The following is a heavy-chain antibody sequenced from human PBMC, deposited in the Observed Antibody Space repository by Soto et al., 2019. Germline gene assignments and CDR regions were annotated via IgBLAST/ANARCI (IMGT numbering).Heavy chain of an antibody. CDR3: VRAAGYRGYDYVYYYGMDV. J-gene: IGHJ6*02. D-gene: IGHD5-12*01. CDR2: VWYDGGNK. Sequence: QVQLVESGGGVVQPGRSLRLSCAASGFTFSSYGMHWVRQAPGKGLEWVALVWYDGGNKYYVDSVKGRFTISRDNSKNTLYLEMNSLRDEDTAVYYCVRAAGYRGYDYVYYYGMDVWGQGTTVPVSS. V-gene: IGHV3-33*01. CDR1: GFTFSSYG.